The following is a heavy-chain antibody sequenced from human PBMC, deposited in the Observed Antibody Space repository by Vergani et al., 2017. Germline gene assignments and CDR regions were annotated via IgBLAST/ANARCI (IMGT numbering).Heavy chain of an antibody. Sequence: QVQLQESGPGLVKPSETLSLTCTVSGGSISSYYWSWIRQPAGKGLEWIGRIYTSGSTNYNPSLKSRVTMSVDTSKNQFSLKLSSVTAADTAVYYCARGCCSSTSCYYYYYYMDVWGKGTTVTVSS. V-gene: IGHV4-4*07. CDR2: IYTSGST. CDR1: GGSISSYY. CDR3: ARGCCSSTSCYYYYYYMDV. D-gene: IGHD2-2*01. J-gene: IGHJ6*03.